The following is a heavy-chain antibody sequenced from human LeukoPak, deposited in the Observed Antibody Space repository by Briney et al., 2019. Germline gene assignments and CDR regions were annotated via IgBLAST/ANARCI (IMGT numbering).Heavy chain of an antibody. Sequence: SVKVSCKASGGTFSSYAISWVRQAPGQGLEWMGGIIPIFGTANYAQKFQGRVTITADESTSTAYMELSSLRSEDTAVYYCARGVRKAYIVVVVAATHDYFDYWGQGTLVTVSS. CDR2: IIPIFGTA. V-gene: IGHV1-69*13. D-gene: IGHD2-15*01. CDR1: GGTFSSYA. J-gene: IGHJ4*02. CDR3: ARGVRKAYIVVVVAATHDYFDY.